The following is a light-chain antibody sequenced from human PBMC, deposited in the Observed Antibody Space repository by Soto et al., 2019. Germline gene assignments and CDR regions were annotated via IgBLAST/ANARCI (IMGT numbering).Light chain of an antibody. Sequence: QSVLTQPASVSGSPGQSITISCTGTSSDVGSYNLVSWYQQHPDKAPKLMIYEGSKRPSGVSNRFSGSKSGNTASLTISGLQAEDEADYYCCSYAGSSTLGVFGGGTQLTVL. CDR1: SSDVGSYNL. CDR2: EGS. CDR3: CSYAGSSTLGV. V-gene: IGLV2-23*01. J-gene: IGLJ2*01.